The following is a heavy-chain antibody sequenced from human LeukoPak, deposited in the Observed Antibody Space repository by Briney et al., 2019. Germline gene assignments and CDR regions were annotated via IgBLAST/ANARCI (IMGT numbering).Heavy chain of an antibody. V-gene: IGHV4-59*12. D-gene: IGHD3-22*01. J-gene: IGHJ3*02. Sequence: SETLSLTCTVSGGSNSSYYWSWIRQPPGKGLEWIGYIYYSGSTNYNPSLKSRVTISVDTSKNQFSLKLSSVTAADTAVYYCARERELRITMIVVAMGFFDIWGQGTMVTVSS. CDR2: IYYSGST. CDR1: GGSNSSYY. CDR3: ARERELRITMIVVAMGFFDI.